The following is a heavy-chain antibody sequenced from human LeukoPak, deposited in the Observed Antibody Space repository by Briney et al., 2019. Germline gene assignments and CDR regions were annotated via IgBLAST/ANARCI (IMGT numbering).Heavy chain of an antibody. V-gene: IGHV4-38-2*02. Sequence: SETLSLTCTVSHYSISSNYYWGWIRQPPGKGLEWIGSIYHSGSNYYNPSLKSRVTISVDTSKNQFSLKLTSVTAADTAVYYCARSSGYMSYWGQGTLVTVSS. J-gene: IGHJ4*02. CDR1: HYSISSNYY. CDR3: ARSSGYMSY. CDR2: IYHSGSN. D-gene: IGHD3-22*01.